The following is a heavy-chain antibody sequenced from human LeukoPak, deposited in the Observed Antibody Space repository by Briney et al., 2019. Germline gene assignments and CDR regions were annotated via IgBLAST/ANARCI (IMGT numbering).Heavy chain of an antibody. CDR2: ISSSGSTI. CDR3: ARDCGGSCYALVTDAFDI. J-gene: IGHJ3*02. Sequence: GGSLRLSCAASGFTFSSYEMNWVRQAPGKELEWVSYISSSGSTIYYADSVKGRFTISRDNAKNSLYLQMNSLRAEDTAVYYCARDCGGSCYALVTDAFDIWGQGTMVTVSS. V-gene: IGHV3-48*03. CDR1: GFTFSSYE. D-gene: IGHD2-15*01.